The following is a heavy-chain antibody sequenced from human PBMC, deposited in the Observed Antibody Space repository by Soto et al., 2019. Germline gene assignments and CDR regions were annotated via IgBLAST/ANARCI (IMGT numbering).Heavy chain of an antibody. J-gene: IGHJ5*02. D-gene: IGHD6-19*01. Sequence: EVQLSESGGGLVQPGGSLRLSCVASGISFSGYAMTWVRQAPGKGLECVSAISGTGDRTFYTESVQGRFTISRDNSQKTLHLEMNSLRVEDTAIYYCARPATGGRYGIGWYLSPWGQGALVTVSS. CDR2: ISGTGDRT. V-gene: IGHV3-23*01. CDR1: GISFSGYA. CDR3: ARPATGGRYGIGWYLSP.